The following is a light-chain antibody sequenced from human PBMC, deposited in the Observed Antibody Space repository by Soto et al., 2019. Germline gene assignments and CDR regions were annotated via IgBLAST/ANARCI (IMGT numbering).Light chain of an antibody. CDR2: AAY. CDR1: QSISSY. CDR3: QQSYSTAWT. V-gene: IGKV1-39*01. Sequence: GDRVTITCRASQSISSYLXXYXXKXGXXXKXXXYAAYSLQSGVPSRFSGSGSGTDFTLTINSLQPEDFATYYCQQSYSTAWTFGQGNKVDI. J-gene: IGKJ1*01.